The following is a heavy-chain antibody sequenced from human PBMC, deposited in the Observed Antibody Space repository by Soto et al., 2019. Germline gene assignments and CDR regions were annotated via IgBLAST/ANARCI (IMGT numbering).Heavy chain of an antibody. CDR1: GFPFDSYA. Sequence: GGSLRLSCAVSGFPFDSYAMSWVRRAPGKGLEWVSTISGSGDTTHYVDSVKGRLTVSRDNSKNTLFLQLTSLRVEDTAVYYCAKTPDYRIEVVGTTFDYWGPGSLVTVSS. CDR2: ISGSGDTT. D-gene: IGHD6-13*01. J-gene: IGHJ4*02. V-gene: IGHV3-23*01. CDR3: AKTPDYRIEVVGTTFDY.